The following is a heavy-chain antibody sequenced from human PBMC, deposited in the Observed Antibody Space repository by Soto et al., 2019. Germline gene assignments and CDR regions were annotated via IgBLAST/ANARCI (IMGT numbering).Heavy chain of an antibody. CDR1: GGSISSSSYY. J-gene: IGHJ4*02. CDR2: IYYSGST. CDR3: ARSISSILDY. V-gene: IGHV4-39*01. D-gene: IGHD3-9*01. Sequence: TSETLSLTCTVSGGSISSSSYYWGWIRQPPGKGLEWIGSIYYSGSTYYNPSLKSRVTISVDTSKNQFSLKLSSVTAADTAVYYCARSISSILDYWGQGTLVTVSS.